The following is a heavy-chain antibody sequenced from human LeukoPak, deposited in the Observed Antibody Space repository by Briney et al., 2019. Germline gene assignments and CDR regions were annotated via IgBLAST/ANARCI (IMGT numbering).Heavy chain of an antibody. Sequence: SGGSLRLSCAASGFTFSSYAMSWVRQAPGKGLEWVSAISGSGGTTYYADSVKGRFTISRDNSKNTLYLQMNSLRAEDTAVYYCAKSQEYQLLIFDYWGQGTLVTVSS. CDR3: AKSQEYQLLIFDY. CDR2: ISGSGGTT. D-gene: IGHD2-2*01. V-gene: IGHV3-23*01. J-gene: IGHJ4*02. CDR1: GFTFSSYA.